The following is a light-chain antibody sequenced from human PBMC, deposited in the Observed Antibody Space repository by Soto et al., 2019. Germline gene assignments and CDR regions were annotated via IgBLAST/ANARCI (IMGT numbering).Light chain of an antibody. CDR2: AAS. J-gene: IGKJ1*01. Sequence: DIQLTQSPSFLSVSVGDRVTITCRASQGISSYLAWYQQKPGKAPKLLIYAASTLQSGVPSRFSGSGSGTEFTLTVSSLQPEDFATYYCQHYNSYSEAFGQGTKVELK. CDR3: QHYNSYSEA. CDR1: QGISSY. V-gene: IGKV1-9*01.